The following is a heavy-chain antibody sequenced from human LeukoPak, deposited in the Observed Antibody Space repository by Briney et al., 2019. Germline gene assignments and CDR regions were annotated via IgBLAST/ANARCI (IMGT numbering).Heavy chain of an antibody. V-gene: IGHV6-1*01. CDR1: GDSISSNSAA. D-gene: IGHD6-13*01. J-gene: IGHJ4*02. CDR2: TYYGSKWFK. CDR3: ASGGAYSSSWFFDY. Sequence: SQTLSLTCDISGDSISSNSAAWNWIRQSPSRGLEWLGRTYYGSKWFKDYAVSVKGRITINPDTSKNQFSLHLDSVTPEDTAVYYCASGGAYSSSWFFDYWGQGTLVPVSS.